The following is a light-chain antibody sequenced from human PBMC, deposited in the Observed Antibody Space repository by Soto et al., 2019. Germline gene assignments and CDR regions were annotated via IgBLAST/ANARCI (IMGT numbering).Light chain of an antibody. CDR1: SSDVGAYIY. J-gene: IGLJ1*01. CDR3: SSYTSSSTEV. V-gene: IGLV2-14*03. Sequence: QSVLTQPASVSGSPGQSIASSCTGTSSDVGAYIYVSWYQHHPGKAPKLILYDVSARPSGVSDRFSGSKSGNTASLTISGLQPEDEADYYCSSYTSSSTEVFGPGTKVTVL. CDR2: DVS.